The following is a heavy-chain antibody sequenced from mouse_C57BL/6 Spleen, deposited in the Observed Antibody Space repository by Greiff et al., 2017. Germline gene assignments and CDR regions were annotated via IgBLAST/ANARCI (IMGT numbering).Heavy chain of an antibody. V-gene: IGHV1-55*01. J-gene: IGHJ4*01. D-gene: IGHD1-1*01. CDR3: ARFNDYYGYYAMDY. CDR1: GYTFTSYW. Sequence: QVQLQQPGAELVKPGASVKMSCKASGYTFTSYWITWVKQRPGQGLEWIGDIYPGSGSTNYNEKFKSKATLTVDTSSSTAYMQLSSLTSEDSAVYYCARFNDYYGYYAMDYWGQGTSVTVSS. CDR2: IYPGSGST.